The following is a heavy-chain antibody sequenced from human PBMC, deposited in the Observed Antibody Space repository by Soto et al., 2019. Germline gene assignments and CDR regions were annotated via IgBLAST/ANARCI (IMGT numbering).Heavy chain of an antibody. V-gene: IGHV4-4*07. CDR1: GGSISEKY. J-gene: IGHJ5*02. CDR2: IFANGHT. D-gene: IGHD6-13*01. CDR3: VASLAASGLNWLDP. Sequence: PSETLSLTGIVSGGSISEKYWNWVRQPPGKGLEWIGLIFANGHTDYNPSLKSRVTMSVDASKNQFPLRLTSMTAADTAVYYCVASLAASGLNWLDPCGRRTLVTVPS.